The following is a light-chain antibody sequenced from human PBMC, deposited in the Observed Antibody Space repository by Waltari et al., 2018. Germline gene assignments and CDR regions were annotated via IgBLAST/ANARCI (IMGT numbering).Light chain of an antibody. V-gene: IGLV3-21*02. Sequence: SYVLTQPPSVSVAPGQTPRLACGLTDIGGRTVNWDQQQPGQAPGPVVYGDTDRPSGIPERFFGSTSGNSATLTISRVEAGDEADYYCQVWVSRTDHYVFGTGTKVTVL. CDR3: QVWVSRTDHYV. J-gene: IGLJ1*01. CDR2: GDT. CDR1: DIGGRT.